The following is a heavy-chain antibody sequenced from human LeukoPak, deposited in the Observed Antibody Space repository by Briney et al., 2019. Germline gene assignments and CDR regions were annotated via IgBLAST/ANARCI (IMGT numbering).Heavy chain of an antibody. Sequence: PGGSLRLSCAASGFTFSSYAMSWVRQAPGKGLEWVSAISGSGGSTYYADSVKGRFIISRDNSKNTLYLQMNSLRAEDTAVYYCAKAPGVAAFYYMDVWGKGTTVTVSS. J-gene: IGHJ6*03. CDR3: AKAPGVAAFYYMDV. CDR1: GFTFSSYA. CDR2: ISGSGGST. V-gene: IGHV3-23*01. D-gene: IGHD2-15*01.